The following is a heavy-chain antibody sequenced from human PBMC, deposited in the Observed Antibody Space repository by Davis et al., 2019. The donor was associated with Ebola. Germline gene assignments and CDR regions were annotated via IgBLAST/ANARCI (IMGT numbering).Heavy chain of an antibody. CDR1: GFTFNTYA. D-gene: IGHD1-7*01. J-gene: IGHJ6*02. V-gene: IGHV3-23*01. CDR3: AREELILPYSYGMEV. Sequence: PGGSLRLSCAASGFTFNTYAMSWLRQAPGKGLEWVSAISGSRKSIYYADSVKGRFTISRENSKNTLYLQINSLRAEDTAVYYCAREELILPYSYGMEVWGQGTTFTVSS. CDR2: ISGSRKSI.